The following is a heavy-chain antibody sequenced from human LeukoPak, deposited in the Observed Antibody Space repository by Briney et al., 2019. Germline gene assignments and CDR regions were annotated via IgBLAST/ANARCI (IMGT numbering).Heavy chain of an antibody. CDR2: INPSGGST. V-gene: IGHV1-46*01. CDR3: ARDQSSFKAFDI. Sequence: ASVKVSCKASGYTFTSYYMHWVRQAPGQGLEWMGIINPSGGSTSYAQKFQGRVTMTRDTSTSTVYMELSSLRSEDTAVYHCARDQSSFKAFDIWGQGTMVTVSS. CDR1: GYTFTSYY. J-gene: IGHJ3*02.